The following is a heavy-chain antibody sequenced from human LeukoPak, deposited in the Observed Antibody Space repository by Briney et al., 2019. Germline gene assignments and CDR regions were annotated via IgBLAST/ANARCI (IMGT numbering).Heavy chain of an antibody. CDR3: ARNNYDFWSGYYNRYYYYYYMDV. V-gene: IGHV4-31*03. J-gene: IGHJ6*03. Sequence: PSQTLSLTCTVSGGSISSGGYYWSWIRQHPGKGLEWIGYIYYSGSTYYNPSLKSRVTISVDTSKNQFSLKLSSVTAADTAVYYCARNNYDFWSGYYNRYYYYYYMDVWGKGTTVTVSS. D-gene: IGHD3-3*01. CDR2: IYYSGST. CDR1: GGSISSGGYY.